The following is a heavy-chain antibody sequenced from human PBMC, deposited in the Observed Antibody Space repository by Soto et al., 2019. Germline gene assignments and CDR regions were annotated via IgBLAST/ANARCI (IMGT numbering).Heavy chain of an antibody. Sequence: EVQLVASGGGLVQPGGSLRLSCAASGFTFSSYWMSWVRQAPGKGLEWVANIKQDGSEKYYVDSVKGRFTISRDNTKNSLYLQMNSLRAEDTAVYYCARDWVLPAFDIWGQGTMVTVSS. CDR2: IKQDGSEK. CDR3: ARDWVLPAFDI. V-gene: IGHV3-7*03. CDR1: GFTFSSYW. J-gene: IGHJ3*02. D-gene: IGHD2-2*03.